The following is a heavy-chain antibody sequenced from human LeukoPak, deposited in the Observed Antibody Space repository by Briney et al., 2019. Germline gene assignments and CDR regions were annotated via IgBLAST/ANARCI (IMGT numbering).Heavy chain of an antibody. CDR2: IYYSGST. CDR3: ARDGVSALNLYSDL. Sequence: SETLSLTCTVSGGSISSSYWSWIRQPPGKGLEWIGYIYYSGSTNYNPSLKSRVIISVDTSKNQFSLSLISVTAADTAVYYCARDGVSALNLYSDLWGRGTLVTVSS. CDR1: GGSISSSY. J-gene: IGHJ2*01. D-gene: IGHD3-3*01. V-gene: IGHV4-59*01.